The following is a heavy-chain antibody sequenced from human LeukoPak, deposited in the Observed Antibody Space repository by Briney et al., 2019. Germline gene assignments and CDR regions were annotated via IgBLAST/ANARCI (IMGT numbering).Heavy chain of an antibody. CDR1: GFTFSSYT. V-gene: IGHV3-21*04. D-gene: IGHD3-22*01. J-gene: IGHJ4*02. CDR3: AKADYEYYYDSSGYYPYFDY. CDR2: ISSSSSYI. Sequence: PGGSLRLSCAASGFTFSSYTMNWVRQAPGKGLEWVSFISSSSSYIYFADAVKGRFTISRDNAKNSLYLQMNSLRAEDTAVYYCAKADYEYYYDSSGYYPYFDYWGQGTLVTVSS.